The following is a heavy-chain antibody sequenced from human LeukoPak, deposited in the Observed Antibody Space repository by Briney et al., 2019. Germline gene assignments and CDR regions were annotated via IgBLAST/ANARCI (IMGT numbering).Heavy chain of an antibody. CDR2: MNPNSGNT. J-gene: IGHJ4*02. Sequence: ASVKVSCKASGYTFTSYDIHWVRQATGQGLEWMGWMNPNSGNTGYAQKFQGRVTMTRNTSISTAYMELSSLRSEDTAVYYCAKRITIFGVVYFDYWGQGTLVTVSS. CDR1: GYTFTSYD. V-gene: IGHV1-8*01. D-gene: IGHD3-3*01. CDR3: AKRITIFGVVYFDY.